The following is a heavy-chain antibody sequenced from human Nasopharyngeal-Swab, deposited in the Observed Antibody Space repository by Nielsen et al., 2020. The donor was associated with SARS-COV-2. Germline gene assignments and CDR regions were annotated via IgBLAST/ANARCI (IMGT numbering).Heavy chain of an antibody. J-gene: IGHJ4*02. V-gene: IGHV4-39*01. CDR1: SGSISSSSYY. D-gene: IGHD5-18*01. Sequence: SETLSLTCTVSSGSISSSSYYWGWIRQPPGKGLEWIGSIYYSGSTYYNPSLKSRVTISVDTPKNQFSLKLSSVTAADTAVYYCARQATAMVWGRKYYFDYWGQGTLVTVSS. CDR2: IYYSGST. CDR3: ARQATAMVWGRKYYFDY.